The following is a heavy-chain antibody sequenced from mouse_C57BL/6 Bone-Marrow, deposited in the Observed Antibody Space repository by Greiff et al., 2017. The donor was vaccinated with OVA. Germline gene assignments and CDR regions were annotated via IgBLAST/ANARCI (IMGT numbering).Heavy chain of an antibody. J-gene: IGHJ4*01. V-gene: IGHV6-3*01. CDR3: TYDYDERAIDY. Sequence: EVQGVESGGGLVQPGGSMKLSCVASGFTFSNYWMNWVRQSPEQGLEWVAQIRLKSDNYATHYAESVKGRFTISRDDSKSSVYLQMNNLRAEDTVIYYTTYDYDERAIDYWGQGTSVTVSS. CDR1: GFTFSNYW. CDR2: IRLKSDNYAT. D-gene: IGHD2-4*01.